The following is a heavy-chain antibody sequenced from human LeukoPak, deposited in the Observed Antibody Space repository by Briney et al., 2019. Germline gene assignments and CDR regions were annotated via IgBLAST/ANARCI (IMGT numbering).Heavy chain of an antibody. CDR2: IYPADSDT. V-gene: IGHV5-51*01. CDR3: ARLSVTGIASFYAFNI. J-gene: IGHJ3*02. Sequence: GESLKISFKGSGYSFTTYRIGWVRQMPGKSLEWMGIIYPADSDTRYSPSFQGQVTISADKSISTAYLQWSSLKASDTAIYYCARLSVTGIASFYAFNIWGQGTMVTVSS. CDR1: GYSFTTYR. D-gene: IGHD1-1*01.